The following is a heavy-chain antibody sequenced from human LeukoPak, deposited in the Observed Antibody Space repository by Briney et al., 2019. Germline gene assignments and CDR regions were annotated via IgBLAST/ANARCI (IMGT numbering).Heavy chain of an antibody. J-gene: IGHJ6*04. CDR3: ASCEIYGSGSSV. CDR1: GGTFSSYA. V-gene: IGHV1-69*01. D-gene: IGHD3-10*01. CDR2: IIPIFGTA. Sequence: SVKVSCKASGGTFSSYAISWVRQAPGQGLEWMGGIIPIFGTANYAQKFQGRVTITADESTSTAYMELSSLGSEDTAVYYCASCEIYGSGSSVWGKGTTVTVSS.